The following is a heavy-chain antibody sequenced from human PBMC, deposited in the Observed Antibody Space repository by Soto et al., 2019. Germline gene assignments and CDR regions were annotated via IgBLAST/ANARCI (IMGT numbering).Heavy chain of an antibody. V-gene: IGHV1-69*01. CDR3: GLVNTWALLGYFYGMVV. CDR1: GGTFNTFS. J-gene: IGHJ3*01. D-gene: IGHD3-16*01. CDR2: VIPLFNTP. Sequence: QVQLVQSGAEVKKPGSSAKVSCKASGGTFNTFSFTWVRQAPGQGFEWMGGVIPLFNTPDFGQKLQGRVTITAVESTSRVYLELSGLRSDGTAVYFCGLVNTWALLGYFYGMVVCGLWTKVIISS.